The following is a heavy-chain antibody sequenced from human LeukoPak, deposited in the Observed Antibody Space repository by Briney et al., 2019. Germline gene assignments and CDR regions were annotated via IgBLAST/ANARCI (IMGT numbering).Heavy chain of an antibody. CDR3: AKDRMGAPDAFDI. V-gene: IGHV1-8*01. J-gene: IGHJ3*02. Sequence: ASVKVSCKASGYTFTSYDINWVRRATGQGLEWMGWMNPNSGNTGYAQKFQGRVTMTRNTSISTAYMELSSLRSEDTAVYYCAKDRMGAPDAFDIWGQGTMVTVSS. D-gene: IGHD1-26*01. CDR2: MNPNSGNT. CDR1: GYTFTSYD.